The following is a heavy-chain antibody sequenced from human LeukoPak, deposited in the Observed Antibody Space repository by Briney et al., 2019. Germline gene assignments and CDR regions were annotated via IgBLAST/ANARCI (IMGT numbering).Heavy chain of an antibody. V-gene: IGHV4-59*01. J-gene: IGHJ3*02. CDR1: GGSISSYY. CDR2: IYYSGST. Sequence: PSETLSLTCTVSGGSISSYYWSWIRQPPGEGLEWIGYIYYSGSTNHNPSLKSRVTISVDTSKNQFSLKLSSVTAADTAVYYCAREASRTSAFDIWGQGTMVTVSS. CDR3: AREASRTSAFDI. D-gene: IGHD1/OR15-1a*01.